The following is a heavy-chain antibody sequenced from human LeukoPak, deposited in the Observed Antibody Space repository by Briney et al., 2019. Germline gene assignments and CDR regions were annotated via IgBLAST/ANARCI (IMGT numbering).Heavy chain of an antibody. J-gene: IGHJ4*02. CDR2: ISGGSRTI. CDR3: ARAGQSDY. Sequence: GGSLRLSCAASGFTFSDYYMNWIRQAPGKGLEWVLSISGGSRTINYADSVKGRFTTSRDNAKNSLYLQVNSLRAEDTAVYYCARAGQSDYWGQGTLVTVSS. CDR1: GFTFSDYY. V-gene: IGHV3-11*01.